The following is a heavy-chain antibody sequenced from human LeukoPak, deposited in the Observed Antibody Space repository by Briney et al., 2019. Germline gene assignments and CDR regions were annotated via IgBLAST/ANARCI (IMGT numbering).Heavy chain of an antibody. D-gene: IGHD6-13*01. V-gene: IGHV4-34*01. CDR1: GGSFSGYY. CDR3: ASADSSNWYFY. J-gene: IGHJ4*02. Sequence: SETLSLTCAVYGGSFSGYYWSWIRQPPGKGLEWIGEINHGGSTNYNPSLRSRVTISVDQSKNQFSLKLSSEPAADTAVYHCASADSSNWYFYWGQATLVTVSS. CDR2: INHGGST.